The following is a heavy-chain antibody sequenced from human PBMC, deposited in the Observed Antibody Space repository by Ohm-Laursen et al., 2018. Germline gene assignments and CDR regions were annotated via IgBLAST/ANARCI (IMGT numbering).Heavy chain of an antibody. Sequence: GTLSLTWIVSGGSISSYYWTWIRQPPGKGLEWIGYIDYSGSTNYTPSLKSRVTISVASSKSQFSLNLNSVTAADTAVYYCARSSWGYAFDIWGQGTMVTVSS. CDR2: IDYSGST. CDR3: ARSSWGYAFDI. D-gene: IGHD6-13*01. J-gene: IGHJ3*02. V-gene: IGHV4-59*01. CDR1: GGSISSYY.